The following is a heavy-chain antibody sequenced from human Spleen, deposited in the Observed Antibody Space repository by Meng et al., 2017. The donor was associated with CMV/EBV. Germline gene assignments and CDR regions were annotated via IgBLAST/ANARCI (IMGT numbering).Heavy chain of an antibody. J-gene: IGHJ4*02. Sequence: VAGGSISSSSYYWGWIRQPPGKGVEGIGSIYYSGSTYYNPSLKSRITISVDTSKNQFSLNLSSVTAADTALYYCATSLRYFDWYFDYWGQGTLVTVSS. CDR2: IYYSGST. D-gene: IGHD3-9*01. CDR1: GGSISSSSYY. V-gene: IGHV4-39*07. CDR3: ATSLRYFDWYFDY.